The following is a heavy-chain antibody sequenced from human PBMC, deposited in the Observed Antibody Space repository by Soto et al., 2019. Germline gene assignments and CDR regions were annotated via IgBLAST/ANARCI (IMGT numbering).Heavy chain of an antibody. CDR3: ARDLSRDGDYIDC. D-gene: IGHD4-17*01. V-gene: IGHV3-21*06. CDR1: ESTFSSYS. Sequence: EVHLVESGGGLVKPGGSLRLSCATSESTFSSYSMNWVRQAPGKRLEWVASISSTSYFIYYADSVKGRFTISRDNAKNSLYLQMNSLRADDTAVYYCARDLSRDGDYIDCWGQGTLVIVSP. J-gene: IGHJ4*02. CDR2: ISSTSYFI.